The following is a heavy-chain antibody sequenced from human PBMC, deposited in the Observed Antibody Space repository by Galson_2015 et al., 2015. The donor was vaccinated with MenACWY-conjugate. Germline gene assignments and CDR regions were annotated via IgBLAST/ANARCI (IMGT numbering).Heavy chain of an antibody. D-gene: IGHD2/OR15-2a*01. Sequence: SLRLSCAPSGFSFSSYWMTWVRQAPGKGLEWVANIKGNGSVKYYVDSVKGRFKISRDNTQNLLYQHMDSLRGEDTAVYYCATDRTHHDCNAYYDSFDVSAQATMATVSS. CDR2: IKGNGSVK. J-gene: IGHJ3*01. CDR1: GFSFSSYW. CDR3: ATDRTHHDCNAYYDSFDV. V-gene: IGHV3-7*03.